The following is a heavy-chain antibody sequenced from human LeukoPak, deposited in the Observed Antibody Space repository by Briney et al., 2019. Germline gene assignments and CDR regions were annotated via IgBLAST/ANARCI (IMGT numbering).Heavy chain of an antibody. D-gene: IGHD3-10*01. CDR3: ARHGYYGSGSYYSFDY. Sequence: GESLRISCKGSGYSCTSYWITWVRPMSGKGLEWMGRIDPSDSYTNYSPSFQGHVTISADKSVSTAYLQWSSLKASDTAMYYCARHGYYGSGSYYSFDYWGQGTLVTVSS. CDR1: GYSCTSYW. CDR2: IDPSDSYT. J-gene: IGHJ4*02. V-gene: IGHV5-10-1*01.